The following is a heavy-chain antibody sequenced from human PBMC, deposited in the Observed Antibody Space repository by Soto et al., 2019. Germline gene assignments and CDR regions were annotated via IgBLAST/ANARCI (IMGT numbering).Heavy chain of an antibody. D-gene: IGHD6-19*01. CDR3: ARDLYYSSGRYFDHDAFDI. CDR2: ISPHNDRT. Sequence: QVQLVQSGADVKKPGASVKVSCKASGYNFTSYGISWVRQAPGQGLEWMGWISPHNDRTKYARRFQDRVTMTTETPTSTDYMELGSLRSDDTAVYYCARDLYYSSGRYFDHDAFDIWGQGTVVTVSS. V-gene: IGHV1-18*01. J-gene: IGHJ3*02. CDR1: GYNFTSYG.